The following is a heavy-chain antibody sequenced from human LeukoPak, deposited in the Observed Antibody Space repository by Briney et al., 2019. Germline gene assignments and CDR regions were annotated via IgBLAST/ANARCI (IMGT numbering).Heavy chain of an antibody. Sequence: KPSETLSLTCFVSGGSISITSYYWAWIRQPPGKGLEWIGYISYSGSTYYNPSLKSRVAISADTSKNQFSLRLTSVTAADTAVYYCATDRYYYGSGTYSFDYWGQGTLVTVSS. CDR3: ATDRYYYGSGTYSFDY. CDR2: ISYSGST. CDR1: GGSISITSYY. J-gene: IGHJ4*02. D-gene: IGHD3-10*01. V-gene: IGHV4-30-4*08.